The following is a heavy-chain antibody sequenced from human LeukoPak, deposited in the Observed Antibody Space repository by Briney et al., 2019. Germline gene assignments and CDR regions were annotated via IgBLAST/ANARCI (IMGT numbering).Heavy chain of an antibody. CDR3: SKQYDSGDKGGSFDP. D-gene: IGHD4-17*01. Sequence: GGSLRLSCAASGFTFSSYSMNWVRQAPGKGLEWVSSISSSSSYIYYADSVKGRFTISRDNAKNSLYLQMNSLRAEDPAVYYCSKQYDSGDKGGSFDPWGQGPRFTVSS. J-gene: IGHJ5*02. CDR2: ISSSSSYI. V-gene: IGHV3-21*01. CDR1: GFTFSSYS.